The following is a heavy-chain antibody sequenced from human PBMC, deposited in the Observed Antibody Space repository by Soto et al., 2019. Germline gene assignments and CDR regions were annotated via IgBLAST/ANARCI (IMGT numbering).Heavy chain of an antibody. CDR1: GFTFSDYS. CDR3: ARGFRNGFNV. J-gene: IGHJ6*02. Sequence: EVQLVESGGGLVKPGGSLRLSCVASGFTFSDYSINWVRQAPGKGLEWVSYISGPSIYIYYADSVKGRFTISRDNAKSAVYLQMNSLRAEDTAVYYCARGFRNGFNVWGQGTTVSVSS. CDR2: ISGPSIYI. D-gene: IGHD2-8*01. V-gene: IGHV3-21*01.